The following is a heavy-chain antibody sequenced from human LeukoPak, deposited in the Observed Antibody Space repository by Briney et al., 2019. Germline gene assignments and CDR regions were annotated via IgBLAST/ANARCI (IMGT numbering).Heavy chain of an antibody. CDR1: GFTFNIYA. CDR3: VKYHNSCYSV. Sequence: GGSLRLPCSASGFTFNIYAVHWVRQAPGKGLEYVSAISTDGGGTYYADSVKGRFTISRDNSKNTLYLQMSSLRTEDTAVYYCVKYHNSCYSVWGQGTLVAVSS. D-gene: IGHD2-21*01. J-gene: IGHJ4*02. V-gene: IGHV3-64D*06. CDR2: ISTDGGGT.